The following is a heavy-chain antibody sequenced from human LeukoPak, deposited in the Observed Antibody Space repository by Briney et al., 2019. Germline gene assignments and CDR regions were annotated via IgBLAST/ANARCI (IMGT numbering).Heavy chain of an antibody. CDR3: ARTNYYYGSGSYYNDYGMDV. V-gene: IGHV5-51*01. CDR1: GYRFTSYW. CDR2: IYPGDSDT. D-gene: IGHD3-10*01. Sequence: GESLKISCKGSGYRFTSYWIGWVRQMPGKGLEWMGIIYPGDSDTRYSPSFQGQVTISADKSISTAYLQWSSLKASDTAMYYCARTNYYYGSGSYYNDYGMDVWGKGTTVTVSS. J-gene: IGHJ6*04.